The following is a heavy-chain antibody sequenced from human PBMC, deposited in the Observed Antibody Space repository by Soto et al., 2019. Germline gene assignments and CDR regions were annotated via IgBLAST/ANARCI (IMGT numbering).Heavy chain of an antibody. D-gene: IGHD6-13*01. CDR2: IYYSGNT. Sequence: QLQLQESGPGLVEPSGTLSLTCTVSGGSISTSSYYWGWIRQAPGKGLEGIGSIYYSGNTYYNPSLRSRGTISVDTSQNQFSLKLSSVTAADTAVYYSARTSSSYTFDYWGQGSLVTVSS. V-gene: IGHV4-39*01. CDR1: GGSISTSSYY. J-gene: IGHJ4*02. CDR3: ARTSSSYTFDY.